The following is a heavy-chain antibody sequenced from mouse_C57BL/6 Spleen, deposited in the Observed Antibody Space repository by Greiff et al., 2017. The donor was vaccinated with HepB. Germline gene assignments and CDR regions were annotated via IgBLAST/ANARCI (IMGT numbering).Heavy chain of an antibody. CDR1: GYTFTSYW. V-gene: IGHV1-64*01. CDR2: IHPNSGST. J-gene: IGHJ4*01. Sequence: QVQLQQPGAELVKPGASVKLSCKASGYTFTSYWMHWVKQRPGQGLEWIGMIHPNSGSTNYNEKFKSKATLTVDKSSSTAYMQLSSLTSEDSAVYYCARRGLGIYYDYSYAMDYWGQGTSVTVSS. CDR3: ARRGLGIYYDYSYAMDY. D-gene: IGHD2-4*01.